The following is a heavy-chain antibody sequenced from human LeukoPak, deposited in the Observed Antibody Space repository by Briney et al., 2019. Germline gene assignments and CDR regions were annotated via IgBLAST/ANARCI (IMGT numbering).Heavy chain of an antibody. Sequence: SETLSLTCAVYGGSFSGYYWSWIRQPPGKGLEWIGEINHNGSTDYNPSLKSRVTISVDTSKKQFSLKLISVTAADTAVYYCARDQGPIAAAGIWGATYWYFDLWGRGTLVTVSS. V-gene: IGHV4-34*01. J-gene: IGHJ2*01. CDR2: INHNGST. D-gene: IGHD6-13*01. CDR3: ARDQGPIAAAGIWGATYWYFDL. CDR1: GGSFSGYY.